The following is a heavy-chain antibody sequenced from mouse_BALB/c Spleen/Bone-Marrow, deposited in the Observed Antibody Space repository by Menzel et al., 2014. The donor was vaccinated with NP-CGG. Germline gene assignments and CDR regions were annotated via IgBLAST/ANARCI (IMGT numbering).Heavy chain of an antibody. V-gene: IGHV4-1*02. CDR2: INPDSSTI. Sequence: EVKLVESGGGLVQPGGSLKLSCAASGFDFNRYWMSWVRQAPGKGLEWIGEINPDSSTINYTPSLKDKFIISRDNAKNTLYLRLNKVRSEDTALYYCARPDYYGYLNYWGQGTTLTVSS. J-gene: IGHJ2*01. CDR3: ARPDYYGYLNY. D-gene: IGHD1-1*01. CDR1: GFDFNRYW.